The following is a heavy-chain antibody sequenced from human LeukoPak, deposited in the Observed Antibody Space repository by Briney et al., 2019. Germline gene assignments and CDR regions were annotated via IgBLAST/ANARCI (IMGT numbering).Heavy chain of an antibody. D-gene: IGHD3-10*02. CDR1: GFTFSSYG. J-gene: IGHJ6*04. CDR3: AELGITMIGGV. CDR2: ISSSGSTI. V-gene: IGHV3-48*04. Sequence: GGSLRLSCAASGFTFSSYGMHWVRQAPGRGLEWVSYISSSGSTIYYADSVKGRFTISRDNAKNSLYLQMNTLRAEDTAVYYCAELGITMIGGVWGKGTTVTISS.